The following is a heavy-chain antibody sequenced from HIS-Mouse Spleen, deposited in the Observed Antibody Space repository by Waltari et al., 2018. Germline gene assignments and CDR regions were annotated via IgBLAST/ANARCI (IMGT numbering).Heavy chain of an antibody. Sequence: QLQLQESGPGLVKPSETLSLTCTVSGGPISSYYWSWFRPPPGKGLEWIGYIYYSGSTNYNPSLKSRVTISVDTSKNQFSLKLSSVTAADTAVYYCARQYSSSSEDAFDIWGQGTMVTVSS. CDR2: IYYSGST. CDR3: ARQYSSSSEDAFDI. V-gene: IGHV4-59*08. CDR1: GGPISSYY. J-gene: IGHJ3*02. D-gene: IGHD6-6*01.